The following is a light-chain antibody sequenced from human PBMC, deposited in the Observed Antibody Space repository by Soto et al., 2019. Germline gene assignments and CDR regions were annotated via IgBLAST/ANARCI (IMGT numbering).Light chain of an antibody. V-gene: IGKV1-5*01. CDR1: QSIGNW. CDR2: DVS. J-gene: IGKJ1*01. CDR3: QQHYIHWT. Sequence: DIQINQSPSTLSASKGDRVTIPCRASQSIGNWLAWYQQKPGKAPKLLIYDVSSLESGVPSRFSGSGSGTEFTLSISSLQPDDFATYYCQQHYIHWTFGQGT.